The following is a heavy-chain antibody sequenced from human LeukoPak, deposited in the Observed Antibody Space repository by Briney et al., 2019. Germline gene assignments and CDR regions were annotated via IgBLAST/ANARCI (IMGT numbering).Heavy chain of an antibody. Sequence: GGSLRLSCAASGFTLTTNGMHWVRQAPGKGLEWVAVIWWDGSKEFYADSVKGRFIISRDISKNTLYLEMSSLRAEDTAVYYCARDDDTNSQYLRLNYGGQGTLVTVSS. CDR2: IWWDGSKE. D-gene: IGHD2-8*01. CDR3: ARDDDTNSQYLRLNY. J-gene: IGHJ4*02. CDR1: GFTLTTNG. V-gene: IGHV3-33*01.